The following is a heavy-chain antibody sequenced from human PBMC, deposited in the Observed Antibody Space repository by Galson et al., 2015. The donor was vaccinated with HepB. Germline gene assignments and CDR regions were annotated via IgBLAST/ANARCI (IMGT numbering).Heavy chain of an antibody. CDR3: ARDRRGVRRYFDWTIPKRDAFDI. V-gene: IGHV1-18*01. J-gene: IGHJ3*02. D-gene: IGHD3-9*01. CDR2: ISAYNGNT. Sequence: SVKVSCKASGYTFTSYGISWVRQAPGQGLEWMGWISAYNGNTNYAQKLQGRVTMTTDTSTSTAYMELRSLRSDDTAVYYCARDRRGVRRYFDWTIPKRDAFDIWGQGTMVTVSS. CDR1: GYTFTSYG.